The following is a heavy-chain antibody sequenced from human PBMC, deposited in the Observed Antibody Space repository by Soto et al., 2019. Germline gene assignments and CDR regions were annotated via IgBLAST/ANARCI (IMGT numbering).Heavy chain of an antibody. V-gene: IGHV1-2*02. Sequence: ASVKVSCKASGYTFTGYYMHWVRQAPGQGLEWMGWINPNSGGTNYAQKFQGRVTMTRDTSISIAYMELSRLRSDDTAVYYCARDLADSSGSAFAFDIWGQGTMVTVSS. CDR3: ARDLADSSGSAFAFDI. CDR1: GYTFTGYY. J-gene: IGHJ3*02. CDR2: INPNSGGT. D-gene: IGHD3-22*01.